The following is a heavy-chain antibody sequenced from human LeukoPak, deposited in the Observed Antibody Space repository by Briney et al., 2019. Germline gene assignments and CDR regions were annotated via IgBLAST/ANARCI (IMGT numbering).Heavy chain of an antibody. CDR3: AKGTAVDRQYFEN. Sequence: GGSLRLSCAASRFTFSACGMHWVRQAPGKGLEWVAAISFDGSHRYYADSVKGRFTISRDNSMNTLYLQMNSLRAEDTAVYYCAKGTAVDRQYFENWGQGTLVTVSS. CDR2: ISFDGSHR. D-gene: IGHD1-1*01. CDR1: RFTFSACG. V-gene: IGHV3-30*18. J-gene: IGHJ4*02.